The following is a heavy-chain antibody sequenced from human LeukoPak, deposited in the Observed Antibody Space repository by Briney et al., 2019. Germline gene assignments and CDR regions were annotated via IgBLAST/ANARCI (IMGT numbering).Heavy chain of an antibody. V-gene: IGHV3-7*01. CDR1: GFTFSNFW. J-gene: IGHJ4*02. D-gene: IGHD6-13*01. CDR3: ARGSQQLVIDY. Sequence: GGSLRLSCTASGFTFSNFWMGWVRQAPGKGLEWVANIKQDETEKFYLGSVKGRFTISRDNAKNSLYLQMNSLRDEDTAMYYCARGSQQLVIDYWGQGTLVTVSS. CDR2: IKQDETEK.